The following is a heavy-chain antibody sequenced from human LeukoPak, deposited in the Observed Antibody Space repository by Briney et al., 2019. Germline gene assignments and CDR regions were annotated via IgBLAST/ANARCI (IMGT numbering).Heavy chain of an antibody. V-gene: IGHV1-69*13. CDR2: IIPIFGTA. J-gene: IGHJ3*02. CDR3: ARERGGGYQLLLNAFDI. Sequence: ASVKASCKASGGTFSSYAISWVRQAPGQGLEWMGGIIPIFGTANYAQKFQGRVTITADESTSTAYMELSSLRSEDTAVYYCARERGGGYQLLLNAFDIWGQGTMVTVSS. CDR1: GGTFSSYA. D-gene: IGHD2-2*01.